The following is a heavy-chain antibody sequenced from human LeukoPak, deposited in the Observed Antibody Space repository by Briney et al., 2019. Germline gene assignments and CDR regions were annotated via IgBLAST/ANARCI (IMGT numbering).Heavy chain of an antibody. D-gene: IGHD3-22*01. CDR3: ARRRYYDNTGYLD. V-gene: IGHV4-39*01. CDR1: GDSISSSSYY. CDR2: IYYRGST. Sequence: PSETLSLTCTISGDSISSSSYYWGWIRQPPGKGLEWIGDIYYRGSTYYNPSLKSRVSISIDTSNNQFSLTLNSVTAADTALYFCARRRYYDNTGYLDWGQGTLVTVSS. J-gene: IGHJ1*01.